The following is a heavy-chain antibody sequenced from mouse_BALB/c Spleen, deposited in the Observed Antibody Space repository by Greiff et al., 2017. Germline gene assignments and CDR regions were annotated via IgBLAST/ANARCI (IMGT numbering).Heavy chain of an antibody. D-gene: IGHD2-14*01. CDR3: ARNRSPYAMDY. CDR2: ILPGSGST. J-gene: IGHJ4*01. CDR1: GYTFSSYW. V-gene: IGHV1-9*01. Sequence: QVQLQQSGAELMKPGASVKISCKATGYTFSSYWIEWVKQRPGHGLEWIGEILPGSGSTNYNEKFKGKATFTADTSSNTAYMQLSSLTSEDSAVYYCARNRSPYAMDYWGQGTSVTVSS.